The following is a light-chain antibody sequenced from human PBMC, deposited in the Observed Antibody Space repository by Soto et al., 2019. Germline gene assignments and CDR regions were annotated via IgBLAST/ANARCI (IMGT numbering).Light chain of an antibody. V-gene: IGKV3-20*01. CDR1: QTVISDY. CDR3: QVYGNSMWT. Sequence: EIVLTQSPGTLSLSPGDSATLSCRASQTVISDYLAWYQQTPGQAPRLLIYGASSRATDTPDRFSGRWSGTDFSLTISRLEPGDFALYYCQVYGNSMWTFGQGTKVDIK. J-gene: IGKJ1*01. CDR2: GAS.